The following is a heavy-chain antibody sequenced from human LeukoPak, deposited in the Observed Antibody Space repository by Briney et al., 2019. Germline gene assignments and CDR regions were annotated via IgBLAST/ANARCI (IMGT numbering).Heavy chain of an antibody. CDR2: INHSGST. CDR3: ARWGLRYDAFDI. J-gene: IGHJ3*02. D-gene: IGHD3-16*01. CDR1: GGSFSGYY. Sequence: SETLSLTCAVYGGSFSGYYWSWIRQPPGKGLEWIGEINHSGSTNYNPSFKSRITISVDTSKNQFSLKLSSVTAADTAVYYCARWGLRYDAFDIWGQGTMVTVSS. V-gene: IGHV4-34*01.